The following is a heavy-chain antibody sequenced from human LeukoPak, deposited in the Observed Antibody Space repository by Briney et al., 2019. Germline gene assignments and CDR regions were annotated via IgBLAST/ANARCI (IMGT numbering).Heavy chain of an antibody. CDR3: ATEQAVAGTGGDGIDY. Sequence: GASVKVSCKVSGYTLTELSMHWVRQAPRKGLEWRGGFYPEDGETNYAQKFQGGVTMTEGTSPDTAYMELSSLRSEDTAVYYCATEQAVAGTGGDGIDYWGQGTLVTVSS. D-gene: IGHD6-19*01. CDR2: FYPEDGET. J-gene: IGHJ4*02. CDR1: GYTLTELS. V-gene: IGHV1-24*01.